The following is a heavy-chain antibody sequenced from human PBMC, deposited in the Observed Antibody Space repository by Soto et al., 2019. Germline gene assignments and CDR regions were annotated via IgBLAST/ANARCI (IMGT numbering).Heavy chain of an antibody. D-gene: IGHD6-19*01. CDR1: GFTFSSYG. J-gene: IGHJ6*02. CDR2: ISYDGSNN. CDR3: VKDGSSGWPYYYVLDV. Sequence: QVQLVESGGGVVQPGRSLRLSCAASGFTFSSYGMHWVRQAPGKGLEWVAVISYDGSNNYYADSVKGRFTIARDNSNNTLYLEMSSLRAEETAVYYCVKDGSSGWPYYYVLDVWGQGASVTVSS. V-gene: IGHV3-30*18.